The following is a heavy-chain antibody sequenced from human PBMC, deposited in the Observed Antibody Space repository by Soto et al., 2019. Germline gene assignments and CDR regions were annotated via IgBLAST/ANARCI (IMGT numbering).Heavy chain of an antibody. J-gene: IGHJ4*02. V-gene: IGHV3-23*01. CDR2: ISDSGGIT. D-gene: IGHD4-17*01. Sequence: EVQLLESGGGLVQPGGSLRLSCAASGFTFSIYAMTWVRQAPGKGLEWVSVISDSGGITYYADSVKGRFTISRDNSKNTLYLQMNSLRAEDTAVYYCAKDLKTTVVRAYDCWGQGTLVTVSS. CDR1: GFTFSIYA. CDR3: AKDLKTTVVRAYDC.